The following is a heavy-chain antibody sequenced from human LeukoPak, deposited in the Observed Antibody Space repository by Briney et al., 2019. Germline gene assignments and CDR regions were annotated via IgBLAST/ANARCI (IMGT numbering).Heavy chain of an antibody. Sequence: PSETLSLTCAVYGGSFSGYYWSWIRQPPGKGLEWIGEINHSGSTNYNPSLKSRVTISVDTSKSQFSLRLSSVSAADTAVYYCARPILLYFGETHGAFDVWGQGTMVTVSS. V-gene: IGHV4-34*01. CDR1: GGSFSGYY. J-gene: IGHJ3*01. CDR3: ARPILLYFGETHGAFDV. CDR2: INHSGST. D-gene: IGHD3-10*01.